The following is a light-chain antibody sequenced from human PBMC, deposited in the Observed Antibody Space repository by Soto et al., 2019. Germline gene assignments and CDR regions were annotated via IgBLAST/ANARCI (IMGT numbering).Light chain of an antibody. V-gene: IGLV1-47*01. CDR3: AAWDDSLSGWV. Sequence: QLVLTQPPSASGTPGQWFTISCSGSSSNIGSYFVYWYQQLPGTAPKLLIYRNNQRPSGVPDRFSGSKSGTSASLAISGLRSEDEADYYCAAWDDSLSGWVFGGGTKLTVL. CDR1: SSNIGSYF. CDR2: RNN. J-gene: IGLJ3*02.